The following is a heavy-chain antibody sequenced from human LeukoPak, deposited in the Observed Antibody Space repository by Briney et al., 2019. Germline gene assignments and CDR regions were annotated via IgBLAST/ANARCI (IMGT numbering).Heavy chain of an antibody. J-gene: IGHJ4*02. CDR1: GYTFTGYY. CDR3: ARVGLAAATTKTDDY. V-gene: IGHV1-2*02. D-gene: IGHD6-13*01. Sequence: ASVKVSCKASGYTFTGYYMHWVRQAPGQGLEWMGWINPNSGGTNYARKFQGRVTMTRDTSISTAYMELSRLRSDDTAVYYCARVGLAAATTKTDDYWGQGTLVTVSS. CDR2: INPNSGGT.